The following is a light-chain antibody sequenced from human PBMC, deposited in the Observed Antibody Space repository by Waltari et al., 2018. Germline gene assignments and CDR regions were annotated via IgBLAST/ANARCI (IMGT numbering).Light chain of an antibody. J-gene: IGKJ3*01. CDR1: QSLLYSSNNKNY. CDR2: WAS. Sequence: DVVMTQSPDSLAVSLGERATINCKSSQSLLYSSNNKNYLAWYQQKPGQPPKLLIYWASTRESGGPDRFSGSGSGTDFTLTISSLQAEDVAVYYCQQYYDNVVTFGPGTKVDIK. CDR3: QQYYDNVVT. V-gene: IGKV4-1*01.